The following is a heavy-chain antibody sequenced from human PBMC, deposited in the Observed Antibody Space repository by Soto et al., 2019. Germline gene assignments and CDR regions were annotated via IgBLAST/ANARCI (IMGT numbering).Heavy chain of an antibody. CDR2: IYYSGST. CDR1: GGSISSYY. J-gene: IGHJ5*02. D-gene: IGHD4-17*01. V-gene: IGHV4-59*12. CDR3: ARDSSVTTANWFDP. Sequence: SETLSLTCTVSGGSISSYYWSWIRQPPGKGLEWIGYIYYSGSTNYNPSLKSRVTISVDTSKNQFSLKLSSVTAADTAVYYCARDSSVTTANWFDPWGQGTLVTVSS.